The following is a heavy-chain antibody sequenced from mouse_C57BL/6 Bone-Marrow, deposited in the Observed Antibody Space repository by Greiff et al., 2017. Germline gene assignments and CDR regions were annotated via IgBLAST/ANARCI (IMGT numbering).Heavy chain of an antibody. Sequence: QVQLKESGAELVRPGASVTLSCKASGYTFTDYEMHWVKQTPVHGLEWIGAIDPETGGTAYNQKFKGKAILTADKSSSTAYMELRSLTSEDAAVYYGTYPNYWYFDVWGTGTTVTVSS. CDR2: IDPETGGT. V-gene: IGHV1-15*01. CDR1: GYTFTDYE. D-gene: IGHD5-1*01. CDR3: TYPNYWYFDV. J-gene: IGHJ1*03.